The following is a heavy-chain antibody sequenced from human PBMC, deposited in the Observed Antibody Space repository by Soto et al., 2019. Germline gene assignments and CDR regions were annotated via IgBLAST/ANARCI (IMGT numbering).Heavy chain of an antibody. V-gene: IGHV4-30-4*01. CDR2: IYYSGST. Sequence: SETLSLTCSVSGGSISSGDYYWSWIRQPPGKGLEWIGYIYYSGSTYYNPSLKSRVTISVDTSKNQFSLKLSSVTAADTAVYYCAREEYPRAFDIWGQGTMVTVSS. CDR1: GGSISSGDYY. CDR3: AREEYPRAFDI. J-gene: IGHJ3*02.